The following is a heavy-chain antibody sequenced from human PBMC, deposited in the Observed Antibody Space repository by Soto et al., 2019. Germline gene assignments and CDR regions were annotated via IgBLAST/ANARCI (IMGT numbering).Heavy chain of an antibody. CDR1: GDSISTRSNY. J-gene: IGHJ1*01. CDR2: IYYTGGT. Sequence: SETLSLTCTVSGDSISTRSNYWAWIRQPPGKGLEWVGSIYYTGGTYYNPSLKSRVTLFLDTSKNQFSLNLNSVTAADTAVYYCAREGPPIRAHNPPEYFQHWGQGTPVTVSS. V-gene: IGHV4-39*02. CDR3: AREGPPIRAHNPPEYFQH.